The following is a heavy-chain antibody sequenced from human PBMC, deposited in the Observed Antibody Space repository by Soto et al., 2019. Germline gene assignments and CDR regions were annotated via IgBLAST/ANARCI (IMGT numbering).Heavy chain of an antibody. CDR2: ISAYNGNT. J-gene: IGHJ4*02. D-gene: IGHD3-10*01. CDR1: GYTFTSYG. Sequence: ASVTVSCKASGYTFTSYGISWVRQAPGQGLEWMGWISAYNGNTNYAQKLQGRVTMTTDTSTSTAYMELRSLRSDDTAVYYCARGITMVRGVIGTFDYWGQGTLVTVSS. CDR3: ARGITMVRGVIGTFDY. V-gene: IGHV1-18*01.